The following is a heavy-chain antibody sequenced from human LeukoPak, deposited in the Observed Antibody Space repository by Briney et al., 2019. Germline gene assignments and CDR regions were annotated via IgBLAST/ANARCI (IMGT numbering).Heavy chain of an antibody. Sequence: SETLSLTCAVYGGSFSGYYWSWIRQPPGKGLEWIGKINHSGSTNYNPSLKSRVTISVDTSKNQFSLKLSSVTAADTAVYYCAREYSSSSGPFDYWGQGTLVTVSS. CDR3: AREYSSSSGPFDY. D-gene: IGHD6-13*01. V-gene: IGHV4-34*01. J-gene: IGHJ4*02. CDR2: INHSGST. CDR1: GGSFSGYY.